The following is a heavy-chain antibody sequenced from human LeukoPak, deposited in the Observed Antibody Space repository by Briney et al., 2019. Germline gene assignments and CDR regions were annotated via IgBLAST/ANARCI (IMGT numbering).Heavy chain of an antibody. CDR1: GYTFTSYG. J-gene: IGHJ3*02. V-gene: IGHV1-18*01. CDR3: ASKGYYDSSGYPHDAFDI. D-gene: IGHD3-22*01. Sequence: ASVKVSCKASGYTFTSYGISWVRQAPGQGLEWMGWISAYNGNTNYAQKLQGRVTMTTDTSTSTAYMELRSLSYDDTAVYYCASKGYYDSSGYPHDAFDIWGQGTMVTVSS. CDR2: ISAYNGNT.